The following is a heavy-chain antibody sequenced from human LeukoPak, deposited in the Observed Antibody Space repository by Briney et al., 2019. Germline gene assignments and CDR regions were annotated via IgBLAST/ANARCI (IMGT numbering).Heavy chain of an antibody. CDR3: ARLFYYDSSGRHDAFDI. CDR2: IIPIFGTA. J-gene: IGHJ3*02. V-gene: IGHV1-69*13. CDR1: GGTFSSYA. Sequence: GASVKVSCKASGGTFSSYAISCVRQAPGQGLEWMGGIIPIFGTANYAQKFQGRVTITADESTSTAYMELSSLRSEDTAVYYCARLFYYDSSGRHDAFDIWGQGTMVTVSS. D-gene: IGHD3-22*01.